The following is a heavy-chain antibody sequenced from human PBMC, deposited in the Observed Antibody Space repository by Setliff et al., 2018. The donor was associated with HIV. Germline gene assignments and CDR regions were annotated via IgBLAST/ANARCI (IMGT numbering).Heavy chain of an antibody. Sequence: SETLSLTCTVTGYSISSGYYWAWIRQPPGKGLEWIGYIFHSGSTYYNPSLKSRVTISVDRSKNQFSLNVTSVTAADTAVYYCARIPQLLDYAMDVWGQGTTVTVSS. CDR2: IFHSGST. CDR1: GYSISSGYY. V-gene: IGHV4-38-2*02. J-gene: IGHJ6*02. CDR3: ARIPQLLDYAMDV. D-gene: IGHD2-2*01.